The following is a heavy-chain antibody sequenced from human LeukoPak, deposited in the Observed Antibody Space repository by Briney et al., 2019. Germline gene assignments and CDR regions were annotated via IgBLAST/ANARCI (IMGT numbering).Heavy chain of an antibody. V-gene: IGHV3-23*01. Sequence: PGGSLRLSCAASGFTFSSYGMSWVRQAPGKGVEGGSSISGSGGNTYYGDSVKGRFTISRDNSKNPLYLQMNSLRAEDTAIYYCAKDRPYSSSWYGAGDYWGQGPLVTVSS. J-gene: IGHJ4*02. D-gene: IGHD6-13*01. CDR1: GFTFSSYG. CDR3: AKDRPYSSSWYGAGDY. CDR2: ISGSGGNT.